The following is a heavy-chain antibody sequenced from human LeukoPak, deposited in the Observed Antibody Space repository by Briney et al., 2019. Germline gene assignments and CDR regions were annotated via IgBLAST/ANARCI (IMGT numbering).Heavy chain of an antibody. D-gene: IGHD6-13*01. Sequence: ASAKVSCKASGYTFTGYYMHWVRQAPGQGLEWIGRINPKSGDTNFAQKFQGRVTMTRDTSITTAYMELSRLRSVDTAVYYCARVTAVDAGKGVLDYWGQGTLVTVSS. J-gene: IGHJ4*02. CDR3: ARVTAVDAGKGVLDY. CDR2: INPKSGDT. CDR1: GYTFTGYY. V-gene: IGHV1-2*06.